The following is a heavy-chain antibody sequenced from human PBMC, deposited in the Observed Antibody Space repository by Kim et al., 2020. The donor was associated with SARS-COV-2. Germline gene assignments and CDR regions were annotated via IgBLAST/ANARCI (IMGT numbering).Heavy chain of an antibody. Sequence: ASVKVSCKVSGYTLTELSMHWVRQAPGKGLEWMGGFDPEDGETIYAQKFQGRVTMTEDTSTDTAYMELSSLRSEDTAVYYCATLSRSYDVFDYWGQGTLVTVSS. CDR2: FDPEDGET. CDR3: ATLSRSYDVFDY. D-gene: IGHD5-12*01. J-gene: IGHJ4*02. CDR1: GYTLTELS. V-gene: IGHV1-24*01.